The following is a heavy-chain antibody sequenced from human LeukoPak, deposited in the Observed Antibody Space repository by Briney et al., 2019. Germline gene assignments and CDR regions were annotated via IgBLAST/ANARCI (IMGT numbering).Heavy chain of an antibody. CDR3: ATGAMIVAQLDY. Sequence: PETLSLTCAVYGGSFSGYYWSWIRQPPGKGLEWIGYIYYSGSTNYNPSLKSRVTISVDTSKNQFSLKLSSVTAADTAVYYCATGAMIVAQLDYWGQGTLVTVSS. CDR2: IYYSGST. D-gene: IGHD3-22*01. J-gene: IGHJ4*02. V-gene: IGHV4-59*01. CDR1: GGSFSGYY.